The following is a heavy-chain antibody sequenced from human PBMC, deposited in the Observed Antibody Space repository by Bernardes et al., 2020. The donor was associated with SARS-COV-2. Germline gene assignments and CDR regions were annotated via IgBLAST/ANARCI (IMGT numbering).Heavy chain of an antibody. Sequence: SETLSLTCTVSGGSISSSSFYWGWIRQPPGKALEWIGSIYHSGSTPYNPSLNSRVTISVDTSKNQFSLKLSSVTAADTAVYYCARQDYGSGSYLGYWGQGTLVTVSS. CDR1: GGSISSSSFY. J-gene: IGHJ4*02. CDR2: IYHSGST. D-gene: IGHD3-10*01. CDR3: ARQDYGSGSYLGY. V-gene: IGHV4-39*01.